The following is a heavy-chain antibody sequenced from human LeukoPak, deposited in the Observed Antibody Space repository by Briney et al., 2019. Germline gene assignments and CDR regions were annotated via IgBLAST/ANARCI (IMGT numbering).Heavy chain of an antibody. CDR3: ARDGGGSSSWLLGFDP. Sequence: ASVKVSCKASGYTFPNYGISWVRQAPGQGLEWMGWISTYNGDTNYAQKLQGRVTMTTDTSTNTAYMELRSLRSDDTAVYYCARDGGGSSSWLLGFDPWDQGTLVTVSS. J-gene: IGHJ5*02. D-gene: IGHD6-13*01. CDR1: GYTFPNYG. CDR2: ISTYNGDT. V-gene: IGHV1-18*01.